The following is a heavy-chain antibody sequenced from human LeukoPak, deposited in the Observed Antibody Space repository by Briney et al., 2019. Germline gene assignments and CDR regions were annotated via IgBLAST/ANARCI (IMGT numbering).Heavy chain of an antibody. V-gene: IGHV3-48*03. CDR2: ISSSGSTI. J-gene: IGHJ4*02. CDR3: ARAIDFWSDPFDY. Sequence: GGSLRLSCAASGFTFSSYEMNWVRQAPGKGLEWVSYISSSGSTIYYADSVKGRFTISRDNAKNSLYLQMNSLRAEDTAVYYCARAIDFWSDPFDYWGQGTLVTVSS. CDR1: GFTFSSYE. D-gene: IGHD3-3*01.